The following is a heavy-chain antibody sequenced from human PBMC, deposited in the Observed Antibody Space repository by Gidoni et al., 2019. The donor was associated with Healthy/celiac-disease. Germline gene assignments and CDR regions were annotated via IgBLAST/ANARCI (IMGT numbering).Heavy chain of an antibody. D-gene: IGHD5-12*01. Sequence: VQLVESGRGLVPPGVSLSLSCAAPGVDCSSNYMSWVLQAPGKGLEWVSVVDCGGSTHYAASVKGRFTISRDNSKNTLYLQMNSLGAEDTAVYDCAGEGGGKRWLQPNIDYWGQGTRVTVSS. J-gene: IGHJ4*02. CDR2: VDCGGST. CDR1: GVDCSSNY. CDR3: AGEGGGKRWLQPNIDY. V-gene: IGHV3-66*01.